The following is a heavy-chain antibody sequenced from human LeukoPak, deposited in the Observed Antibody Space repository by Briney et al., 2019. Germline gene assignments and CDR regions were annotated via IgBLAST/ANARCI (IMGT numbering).Heavy chain of an antibody. Sequence: SVKVSCKASGGTFSSYAISWVRQAPGQGLEWMGGIIPIFGSANYAQKFQGRVTITADESTSTAYMELSSLRSEDTALYYCARAPYSSGGSTNYYYYFYMDVWGKGTTVTVSS. CDR3: ARAPYSSGGSTNYYYYFYMDV. V-gene: IGHV1-69*13. CDR1: GGTFSSYA. CDR2: IIPIFGSA. D-gene: IGHD6-19*01. J-gene: IGHJ6*03.